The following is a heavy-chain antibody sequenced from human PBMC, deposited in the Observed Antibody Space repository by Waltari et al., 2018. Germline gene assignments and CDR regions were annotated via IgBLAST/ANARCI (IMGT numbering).Heavy chain of an antibody. J-gene: IGHJ4*02. CDR2: ISSRGSTI. D-gene: IGHD6-19*01. CDR1: GFTFSDSY. V-gene: IGHV3-11*01. CDR3: ARSSAELYSSGWDYFDY. Sequence: QVQLVESGGGLVKPGGSLRLSCAASGFTFSDSYMSWIRQAPGKGLEWVSYISSRGSTIYYADSVKVRFTISRDNAKNSLYLQMNSLRAEDTAVYYCARSSAELYSSGWDYFDYWGQGTLVTVSS.